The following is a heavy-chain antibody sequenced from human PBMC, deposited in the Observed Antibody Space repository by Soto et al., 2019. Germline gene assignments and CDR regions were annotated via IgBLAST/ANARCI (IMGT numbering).Heavy chain of an antibody. D-gene: IGHD1-26*01. Sequence: QVQLQESGPGLVKPSETLSLTCSVSGGSVSSGSYYWSWIRQPPGKGLEWIGYIYYSGSTKYNPSLKSRVTISVDTSKTQVSLKLSSVTAADTAVYYCARAGLGDGSDYWGQGTLVTVSS. CDR3: ARAGLGDGSDY. J-gene: IGHJ4*02. CDR2: IYYSGST. V-gene: IGHV4-61*01. CDR1: GGSVSSGSYY.